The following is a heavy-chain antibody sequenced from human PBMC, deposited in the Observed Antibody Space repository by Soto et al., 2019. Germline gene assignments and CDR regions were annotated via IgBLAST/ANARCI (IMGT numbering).Heavy chain of an antibody. V-gene: IGHV3-30*03. CDR2: ISDDGSNK. CDR1: GFTFSSCG. CDR3: AHAIQNGYCSSTSCSIYGMDX. Sequence: GGSLRLSFAASGFTFSSCGMHWVRQAPGKGLEGVSVISDDGSNKYYAYSVKGRFTISIDNSKKTLYLQMNSLIAEDTAVYYCAHAIQNGYCSSTSCSIYGMDXWGQGTTVTVS. J-gene: IGHJ6*02. D-gene: IGHD2-2*03.